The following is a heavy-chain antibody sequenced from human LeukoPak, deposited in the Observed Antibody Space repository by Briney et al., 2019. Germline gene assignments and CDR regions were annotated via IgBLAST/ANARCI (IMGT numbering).Heavy chain of an antibody. Sequence: GRSLRLSCAASGFMFRSFAMHWVRQAPGRGLEWVAVISYDGSNKYYADSVKGRFTRSRENSENTVYLQLNNLRAEDTALYYCARDEDNWNYGGGYYRYNGMDVWGQGTTVTVS. CDR1: GFMFRSFA. CDR3: ARDEDNWNYGGGYYRYNGMDV. CDR2: ISYDGSNK. J-gene: IGHJ6*02. D-gene: IGHD1-7*01. V-gene: IGHV3-30-3*01.